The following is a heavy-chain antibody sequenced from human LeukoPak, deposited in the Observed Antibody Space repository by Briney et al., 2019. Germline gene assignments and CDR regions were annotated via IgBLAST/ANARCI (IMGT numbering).Heavy chain of an antibody. J-gene: IGHJ4*02. V-gene: IGHV3-74*01. Sequence: GGSLRLSCAASGFNLSGYSMHWVRQAPGEGLVWVSRMNSDGTVTTYADSVRGRFTISRDNARNTLYLQMSSLRAEDTAVYYCARCVVASACFDSWGQGTPVTVSS. CDR2: MNSDGTVT. D-gene: IGHD2-21*01. CDR3: ARCVVASACFDS. CDR1: GFNLSGYS.